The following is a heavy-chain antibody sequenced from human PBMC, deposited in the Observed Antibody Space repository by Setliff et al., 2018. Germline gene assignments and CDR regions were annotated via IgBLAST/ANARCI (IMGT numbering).Heavy chain of an antibody. CDR1: DGSISSYF. CDR2: IYISGSA. D-gene: IGHD3-10*01. Sequence: SETLSLTCTVSDGSISSYFWTWIRQPAGKGLEWIGRIYISGSANYNPSLKSRVTMSVDTSQNQFSLKLSSVTAADTAVYYCARWGPYGSGSYPPFDYWGQGALVTVSS. V-gene: IGHV4-4*07. CDR3: ARWGPYGSGSYPPFDY. J-gene: IGHJ4*02.